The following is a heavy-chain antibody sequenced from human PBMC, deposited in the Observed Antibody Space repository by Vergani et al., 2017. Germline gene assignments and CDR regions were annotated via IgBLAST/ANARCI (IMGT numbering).Heavy chain of an antibody. Sequence: VQLLESGGGLVQPGASVKVSCKASGYTFTSYYMHWVRQAPGQGLEWMGIINPSGGSTSYAQKFQGRVTMTRDTSTSTVYMELSSLRSEDTAVYYCGSGSGELYYFDYWGQGTLVTVSS. J-gene: IGHJ4*02. D-gene: IGHD3-10*01. CDR3: GSGSGELYYFDY. V-gene: IGHV1-46*01. CDR2: INPSGGST. CDR1: GYTFTSYY.